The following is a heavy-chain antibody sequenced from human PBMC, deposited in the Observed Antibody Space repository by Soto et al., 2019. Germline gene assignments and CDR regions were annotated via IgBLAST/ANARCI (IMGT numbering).Heavy chain of an antibody. CDR3: ACRGERDYYATSGYG. J-gene: IGHJ1*01. D-gene: IGHD3-22*01. CDR1: GGTFSNYA. Sequence: QVQLVQSGAEVKKPGSSVKVSCKASGGTFSNYALSWVRQAPGQGLEWMGDIIPIFGTTNNAQKFQGRVTITADEATSTAYMERSSVRSEDTAVYYCACRGERDYYATSGYGWGQGTLVTVSS. V-gene: IGHV1-69*12. CDR2: IIPIFGTT.